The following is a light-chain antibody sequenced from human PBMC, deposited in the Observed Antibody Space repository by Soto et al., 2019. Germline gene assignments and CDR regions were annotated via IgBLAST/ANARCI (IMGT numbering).Light chain of an antibody. CDR3: SSYTSSNTLVV. Sequence: QSALTQPASVSGSPGQSITISCTGTSSDVGGYNYVSWYQQHPGKAPKLMIYDVSNRPSGVSNRFSGPKSGNTASLTISGLQAEDEADYYCSSYTSSNTLVVFGGGTKLTVL. J-gene: IGLJ2*01. V-gene: IGLV2-14*01. CDR2: DVS. CDR1: SSDVGGYNY.